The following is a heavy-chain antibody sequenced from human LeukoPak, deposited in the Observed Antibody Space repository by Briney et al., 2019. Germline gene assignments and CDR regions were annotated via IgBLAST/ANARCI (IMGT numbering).Heavy chain of an antibody. D-gene: IGHD2-15*01. CDR2: IRGSGDTSGDST. CDR1: GFTFSNYW. V-gene: IGHV3-23*01. CDR3: ARYCSGHTCYSGIDY. Sequence: GGSLRLSCAASGFTFSNYWMHWVRQAPGKGLVWVSTIRGSGDTSGDSTYCAESVKGRFTISRDNSKNTLYLQMNSLRAEDTAIYYCARYCSGHTCYSGIDYWGQGTLVSVSP. J-gene: IGHJ4*02.